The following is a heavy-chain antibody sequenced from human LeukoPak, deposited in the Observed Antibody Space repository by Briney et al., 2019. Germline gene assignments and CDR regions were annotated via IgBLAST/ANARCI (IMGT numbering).Heavy chain of an antibody. CDR3: ARSRAPGAADAFDI. J-gene: IGHJ3*02. V-gene: IGHV5-51*01. D-gene: IGHD7-27*01. CDR2: IYPGDSDT. Sequence: GESLKISCKDSGYSFTSYWIGWVRQMPGKGLEWMGIIYPGDSDTRYSPSFQGQVTISADKSINTAYQQWSSLKAPDTAMYYCARSRAPGAADAFDIWGQGTMVTVSS. CDR1: GYSFTSYW.